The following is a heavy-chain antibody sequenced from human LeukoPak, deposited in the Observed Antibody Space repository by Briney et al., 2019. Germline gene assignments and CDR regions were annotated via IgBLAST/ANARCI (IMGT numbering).Heavy chain of an antibody. CDR3: AKHPSYFDY. J-gene: IGHJ4*02. CDR1: GFSFNSYP. CDR2: ISNDGNNK. V-gene: IGHV3-30*18. Sequence: PGGSLRLSCAASGFSFNSYPMHWVRQAPGKGLEWVAVISNDGNNKYYADSVKGRFTISRDNSNNTLSQQMNSLRAEDTAVYYCAKHPSYFDYWGQGTLVTVSS.